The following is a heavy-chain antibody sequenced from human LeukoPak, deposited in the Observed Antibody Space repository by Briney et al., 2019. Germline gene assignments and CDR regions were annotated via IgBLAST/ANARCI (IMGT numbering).Heavy chain of an antibody. V-gene: IGHV3-30*18. Sequence: PGRSLRLSCAASGFTFSGYGMHWVRRAPGKGLEWVAVISYDGSNKYYADSVKGRFTISRDNSKNTLYLQMNSLRAEDTAVYYCAKGFVNYYGSGSYYDYWGQVTLVTVSS. CDR1: GFTFSGYG. J-gene: IGHJ4*02. D-gene: IGHD3-10*01. CDR3: AKGFVNYYGSGSYYDY. CDR2: ISYDGSNK.